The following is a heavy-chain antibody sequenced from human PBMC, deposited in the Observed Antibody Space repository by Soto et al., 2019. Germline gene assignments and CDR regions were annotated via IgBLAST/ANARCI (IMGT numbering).Heavy chain of an antibody. V-gene: IGHV2-70*12. CDR2: IDWADDK. Sequence: SGPTLVNPTQTLTLTCTFSGFSITTRAMCVSWIRQPPGKALEWLALIDWADDKYYSTSLKTRLTISKDTSKNQVVLTMTNVDPFDTATYYCAHTMPPRISDFWGQGTQVTVSS. J-gene: IGHJ4*02. CDR1: GFSITTRAMC. CDR3: AHTMPPRISDF. D-gene: IGHD2-2*01.